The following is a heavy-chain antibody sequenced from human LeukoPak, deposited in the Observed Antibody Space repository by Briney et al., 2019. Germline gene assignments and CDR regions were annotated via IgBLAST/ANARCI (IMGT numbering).Heavy chain of an antibody. CDR1: GFTFSSYA. CDR2: ISGSGGST. V-gene: IGHV3-23*01. D-gene: IGHD6-13*01. CDR3: GEFDY. Sequence: GGSLRLSCAASGFTFSSYAMSWVRQAPGKGLEWVSAISGSGGSTYYADSVKGRFTISRDNSKNTLYLQMSSLYYCAKEAAAAGEFDYWGQGTLVTVSS. J-gene: IGHJ4*02.